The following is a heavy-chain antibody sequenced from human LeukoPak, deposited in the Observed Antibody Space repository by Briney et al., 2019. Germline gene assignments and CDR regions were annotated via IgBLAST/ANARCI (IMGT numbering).Heavy chain of an antibody. CDR1: GGSFSGYY. Sequence: SETLSLTCAVYGGSFSGYYWSWIRQPPGKGLEWIGYIFYTGSTNYNPSLQSRVTISVDTSKNQFSLKLSSVTAADTVVYYCARVRLTRGYSYGFAGRFDPWGQGTLVTVSS. J-gene: IGHJ5*02. V-gene: IGHV4-59*01. D-gene: IGHD5-18*01. CDR3: ARVRLTRGYSYGFAGRFDP. CDR2: IFYTGST.